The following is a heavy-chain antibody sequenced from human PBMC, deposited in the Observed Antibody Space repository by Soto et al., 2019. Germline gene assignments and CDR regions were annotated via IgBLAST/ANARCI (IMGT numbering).Heavy chain of an antibody. CDR3: ARRHSSNWYGLDY. D-gene: IGHD6-13*01. V-gene: IGHV4-38-2*01. J-gene: IGHJ4*02. CDR2: IYHTGST. Sequence: SETLSLTCAVSGYSISNGYYCGCIRQPPGKGLEWIGSIYHTGSTYYNPSLKSRVTISVDTSKNQFSLKLSSVTAADTAVYYCARRHSSNWYGLDYWGQGTLVTVSS. CDR1: GYSISNGYY.